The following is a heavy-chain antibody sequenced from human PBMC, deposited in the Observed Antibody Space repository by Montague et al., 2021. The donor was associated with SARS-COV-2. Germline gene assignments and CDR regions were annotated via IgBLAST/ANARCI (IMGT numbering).Heavy chain of an antibody. CDR3: ARFGSGTLECDL. Sequence: TLSLTCTVSGASISTGIYYWSWIRQPAGKGLEWIGRIRTTGHTDYNSSPESRVFMSVDTSTNQFSLSLTSVTAADTAVYFCARFGSGTLECDLWGQGTLVTVSS. D-gene: IGHD1-26*01. CDR2: IRTTGHT. CDR1: GASISTGIYY. V-gene: IGHV4-61*02. J-gene: IGHJ5*02.